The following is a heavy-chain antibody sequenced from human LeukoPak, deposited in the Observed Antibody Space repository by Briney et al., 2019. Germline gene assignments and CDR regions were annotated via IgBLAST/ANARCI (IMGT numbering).Heavy chain of an antibody. J-gene: IGHJ3*02. Sequence: PGGSLRLSCAASGFTFSSYWMSWVRQAPGKGLEWVANIKQDGSEKYYVDSVKGRFTISRDNAKNSLYLQMNSLRAEDTAVYYCARESGDGDLWFGEGGAFDIWGQGTMVTVSS. D-gene: IGHD3-10*01. V-gene: IGHV3-7*01. CDR3: ARESGDGDLWFGEGGAFDI. CDR2: IKQDGSEK. CDR1: GFTFSSYW.